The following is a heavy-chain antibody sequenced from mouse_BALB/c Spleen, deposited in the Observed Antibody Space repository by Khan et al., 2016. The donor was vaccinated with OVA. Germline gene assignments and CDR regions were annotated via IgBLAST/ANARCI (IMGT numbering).Heavy chain of an antibody. Sequence: QIQLVQSGPELKKPGETVKISCKASGYTFTNYGMNWVKQSPGKALKWMGWINTYTGEPTYADDFKGRFTFSLETSASTAYLQINDLKNEDTATYFCARPPYFSYTLDHWGQGTSVTVSS. D-gene: IGHD2-10*01. CDR2: INTYTGEP. V-gene: IGHV9-3-1*01. CDR3: ARPPYFSYTLDH. CDR1: GYTFTNYG. J-gene: IGHJ4*01.